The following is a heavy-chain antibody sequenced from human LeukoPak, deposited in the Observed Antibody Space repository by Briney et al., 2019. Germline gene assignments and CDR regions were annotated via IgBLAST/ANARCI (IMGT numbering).Heavy chain of an antibody. Sequence: GGSLRLSCAASGFTFSGSAMHWVRQASAKGLEWVGRIRSKANSYATAYAASVKGRFTISRDDSKNTAYLQMNSLKTEDTAVYYCTSPILGYCSGGSCYESPGFDYWGQGTLVTVSS. J-gene: IGHJ4*02. CDR2: IRSKANSYAT. D-gene: IGHD2-15*01. CDR1: GFTFSGSA. CDR3: TSPILGYCSGGSCYESPGFDY. V-gene: IGHV3-73*01.